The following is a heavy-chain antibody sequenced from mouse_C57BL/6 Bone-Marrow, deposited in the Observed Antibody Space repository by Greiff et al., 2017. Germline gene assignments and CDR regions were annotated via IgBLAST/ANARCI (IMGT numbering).Heavy chain of an antibody. CDR2: IHPSDSDT. J-gene: IGHJ4*01. CDR1: GYTFTSYW. Sequence: VQLKQPGAELVKPGASVKVSCKASGYTFTSYWMHWVKQRPGQGLEWIGRIHPSDSDTNYNQKFKGKATLTVDKSSSTAYMQLSSLTSEDSAVYYCAIWGTTVVAPSAMDYWGQGTSVTVSS. CDR3: AIWGTTVVAPSAMDY. V-gene: IGHV1-74*01. D-gene: IGHD1-1*01.